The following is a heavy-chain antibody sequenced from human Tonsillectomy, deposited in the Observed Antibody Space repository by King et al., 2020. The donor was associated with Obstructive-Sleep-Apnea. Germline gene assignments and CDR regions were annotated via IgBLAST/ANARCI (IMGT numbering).Heavy chain of an antibody. CDR1: DASVSSGDYY. CDR3: AREERHSGYFDY. J-gene: IGHJ4*02. D-gene: IGHD1-26*01. Sequence: QLQESGPGLVKPSETLSLTCAVSDASVSSGDYYWRWIRQPPGKGLEWIGYIYYSGSTSYNPSLKSRVTISVDTSKNQFSLKLTSVTAADTAFYYCAREERHSGYFDYWGQGTLVTVSS. CDR2: IYYSGST. V-gene: IGHV4-61*08.